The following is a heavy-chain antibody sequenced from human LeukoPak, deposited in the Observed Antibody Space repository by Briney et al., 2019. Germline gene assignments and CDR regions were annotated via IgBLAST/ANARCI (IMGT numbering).Heavy chain of an antibody. Sequence: PGGSLRLSCAASGFTFSSYAMSWVRQAPGKGLEWIGYIYYSGSTNYNPSLKSRVTISVDTSKNQFSLKLSSVTAADTAVYYCARVSCLGRCSLEMATYMDVWGQGTTVTVSS. V-gene: IGHV4-59*01. J-gene: IGHJ6*02. D-gene: IGHD5-24*01. CDR3: ARVSCLGRCSLEMATYMDV. CDR2: IYYSGST. CDR1: GFTFSSYA.